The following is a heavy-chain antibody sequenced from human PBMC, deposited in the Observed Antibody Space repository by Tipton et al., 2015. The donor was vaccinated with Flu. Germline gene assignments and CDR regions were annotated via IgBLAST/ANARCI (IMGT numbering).Heavy chain of an antibody. CDR3: VREYGTMDY. D-gene: IGHD1-1*01. Sequence: TLSLTCTVSGDSISSYYWSWIRQPAGKGLEWIGRIYTSGSTNYNASLKSRVTMSVDTSKKQFSLHVTSVTAADTAVYYCVREYGTMDYWGQGRLVTVSS. V-gene: IGHV4-4*07. J-gene: IGHJ4*02. CDR2: IYTSGST. CDR1: GDSISSYY.